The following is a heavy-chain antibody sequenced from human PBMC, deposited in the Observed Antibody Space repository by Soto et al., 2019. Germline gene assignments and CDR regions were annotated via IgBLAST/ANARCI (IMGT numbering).Heavy chain of an antibody. Sequence: GGSLRLSCAVSGFTFSNAWMSWVRQAPGKGLEWVGRIKSKTDGGKTDYAAPVKGRFTISRDDSKNTLYLQMNSLKTEDTAVYYCATGSSSGPTGYWGQGTLGTVS. CDR2: IKSKTDGGKT. V-gene: IGHV3-15*01. CDR3: ATGSSSGPTGY. D-gene: IGHD3-22*01. J-gene: IGHJ4*02. CDR1: GFTFSNAW.